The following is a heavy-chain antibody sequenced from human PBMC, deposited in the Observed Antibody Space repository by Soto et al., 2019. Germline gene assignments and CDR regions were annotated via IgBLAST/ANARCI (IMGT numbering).Heavy chain of an antibody. CDR1: GFTFSSYA. D-gene: IGHD3-22*01. J-gene: IGHJ4*02. Sequence: LRLSCAASGFTFSSYAMSWVRQAPGKGLEWVSAISGGGVATNYADSVKGRFTISRDNSKNTLYLQMNSLRAEDTAVYYCAKGRESSGSYRPFDYWGQGTLVTVSS. CDR3: AKGRESSGSYRPFDY. V-gene: IGHV3-23*01. CDR2: ISGGGVAT.